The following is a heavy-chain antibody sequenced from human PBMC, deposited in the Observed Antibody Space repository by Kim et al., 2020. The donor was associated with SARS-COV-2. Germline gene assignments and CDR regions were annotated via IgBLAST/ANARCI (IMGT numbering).Heavy chain of an antibody. CDR2: IGTSGNTT. CDR3: AGDRGGLNRRYLLDS. Sequence: GGSLRLSCAASGFTFSSYSVNWVRQAPGKGLEWVSYIGTSGNTTYYADSVKGRFTISRDDAKNSLYLQMNSLRAEDTAVYYCAGDRGGLNRRYLLDSWGQGTLVTVSS. V-gene: IGHV3-48*01. J-gene: IGHJ4*02. D-gene: IGHD1-26*01. CDR1: GFTFSSYS.